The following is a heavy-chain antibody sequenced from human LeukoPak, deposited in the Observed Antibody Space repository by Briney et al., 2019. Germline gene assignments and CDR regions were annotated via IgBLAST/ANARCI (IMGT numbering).Heavy chain of an antibody. CDR3: ARDRDPGGRYFDWQSDY. J-gene: IGHJ4*02. CDR2: ISSSSGYI. Sequence: GALRLSCAASGFTFSSYSMNWVRQAPGKGLEWVSSISSSSGYIYYADSVKGRFTISRDNAKNSLYLQMNGLRAEDTAVYYCARDRDPGGRYFDWQSDYWGQGTLVTVSS. D-gene: IGHD3-9*01. V-gene: IGHV3-21*01. CDR1: GFTFSSYS.